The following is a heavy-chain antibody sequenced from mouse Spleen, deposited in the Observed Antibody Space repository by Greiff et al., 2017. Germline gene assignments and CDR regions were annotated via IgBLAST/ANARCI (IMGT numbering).Heavy chain of an antibody. CDR1: GYTFTDYY. J-gene: IGHJ4*01. CDR2: INPYNGGT. D-gene: IGHD2-2*01. CDR3: AREGYGGRAAMDY. V-gene: IGHV1-19*01. Sequence: EVKLMESGPVLVKPGASVKMSCKASGYTFTDYYMNWVKQSHGKSLEWIGVINPYNGGTSYNQKFKGKATLTVDKSSSTAYMELNSLTSEDTAVYYCAREGYGGRAAMDYWGQGTSVTVSS.